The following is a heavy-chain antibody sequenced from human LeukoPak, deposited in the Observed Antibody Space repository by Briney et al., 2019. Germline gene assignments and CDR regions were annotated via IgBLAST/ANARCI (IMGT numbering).Heavy chain of an antibody. J-gene: IGHJ6*02. V-gene: IGHV1-2*02. CDR1: GYTFTGYY. CDR2: INPNSGGT. Sequence: ASVKVSCKASGYTFTGYYMHWVRQAPGQGLEWMGWINPNSGGTNYAQKFQGRVTMTRDTSISTAYMELSSLRSEDTAVYYCARRLGVIYYYYGMDVWGQGTTVTVSS. D-gene: IGHD7-27*01. CDR3: ARRLGVIYYYYGMDV.